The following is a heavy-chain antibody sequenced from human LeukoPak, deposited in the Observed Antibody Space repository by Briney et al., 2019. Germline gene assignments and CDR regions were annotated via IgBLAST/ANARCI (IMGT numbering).Heavy chain of an antibody. CDR2: MNPNSGNT. CDR1: GYTFTSYD. J-gene: IGHJ5*02. Sequence: GASVKVSGTASGYTFTSYDINWVRQATGQGLEWMGWMNPNSGNTGYAQKFQGRVTITRNTSISTAYMELSSLRSEDTAVYYCARRRRTILGGGGFDPWGQGILVSVSS. D-gene: IGHD3-3*01. V-gene: IGHV1-8*03. CDR3: ARRRRTILGGGGFDP.